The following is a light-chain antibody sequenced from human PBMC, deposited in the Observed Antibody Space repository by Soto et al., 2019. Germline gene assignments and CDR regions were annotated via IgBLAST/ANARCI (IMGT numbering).Light chain of an antibody. Sequence: QSALTQPASVSGSPGQSITISCTGASSDVGSYNLVSWYQQHPGQAPKLVISEGSKRPSGVSNRLSGSKSGNTASLTISGLQAEDEADYYCCSYAGSSTLWVFGGGTKVTVL. CDR1: SSDVGSYNL. V-gene: IGLV2-23*01. CDR3: CSYAGSSTLWV. CDR2: EGS. J-gene: IGLJ3*02.